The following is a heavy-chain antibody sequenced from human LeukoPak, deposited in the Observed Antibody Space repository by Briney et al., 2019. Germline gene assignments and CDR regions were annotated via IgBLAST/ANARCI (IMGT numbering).Heavy chain of an antibody. CDR3: ARRRDAFDI. J-gene: IGHJ3*02. V-gene: IGHV4-38-2*02. Sequence: RASETLSLTCTVSGYSISSGYYWGWIRQPPGKGLEWIGSIYHSGSTYYNPSLKSRVTISVDTSKNQFSLKLSSVTAADTAVYYCARRRDAFDIWGQGTMVTVSS. CDR1: GYSISSGYY. D-gene: IGHD3-10*01. CDR2: IYHSGST.